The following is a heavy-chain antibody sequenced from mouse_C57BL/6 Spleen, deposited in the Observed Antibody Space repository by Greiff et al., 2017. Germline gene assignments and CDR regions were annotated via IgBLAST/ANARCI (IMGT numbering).Heavy chain of an antibody. CDR3: ARSNWGGHDCYYY. CDR2: INPSDSYT. J-gene: IGHJ2*01. V-gene: IGHV1-69*01. D-gene: IGHD2-3*01. CDR1: GYTFPSYW. Sequence: QVILQQPGAGLVLPGASVKLSCKASGYTFPSYWMHWVSQRPGQGLEWIGEINPSDSYTNYNQKFKGKSTLTVDETSSTAYMQLSSLTSEDAAVYYCARSNWGGHDCYYYWGQGTTLTVSS.